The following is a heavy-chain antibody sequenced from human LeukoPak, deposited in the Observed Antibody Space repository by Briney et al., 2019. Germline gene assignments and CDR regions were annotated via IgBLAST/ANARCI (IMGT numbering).Heavy chain of an antibody. J-gene: IGHJ4*02. V-gene: IGHV1-3*03. D-gene: IGHD6-13*01. CDR1: GYTFTSYA. CDR2: INAGNGNT. CDR3: ARDSRSSWYSVFEGGPLDY. Sequence: ASVKVSCKASGYTFTSYAMHWVRQAPGQRLEWMGWINAGNGNTKYSQEFQGRVTITRDTSASTAYMELSSLRSEDMAVYYCARDSRSSWYSVFEGGPLDYWGQGTLVTVSS.